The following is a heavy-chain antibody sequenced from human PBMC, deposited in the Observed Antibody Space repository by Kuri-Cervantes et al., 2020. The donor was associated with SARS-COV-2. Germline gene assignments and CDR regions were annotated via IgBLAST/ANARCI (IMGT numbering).Heavy chain of an antibody. V-gene: IGHV3-30-3*01. CDR1: GFTFSSYA. Sequence: GESLKISCAASGFTFSSYAMHWVRQAPGEGLEWVAVISYDGSNKYYADSVKGRFTISRDNSKSTLYLQMNSLRAEDTAVYYCARARGESYYYGMDVWGQGTTVTVSS. D-gene: IGHD3-16*01. CDR3: ARARGESYYYGMDV. CDR2: ISYDGSNK. J-gene: IGHJ6*02.